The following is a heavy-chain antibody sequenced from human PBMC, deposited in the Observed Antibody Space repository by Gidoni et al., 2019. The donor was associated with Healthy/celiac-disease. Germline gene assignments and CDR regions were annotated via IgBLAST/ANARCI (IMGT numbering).Heavy chain of an antibody. V-gene: IGHV3-11*01. CDR3: ARDDCSGDPAGAGLFDY. J-gene: IGHJ4*02. CDR1: GFTFSDYD. Sequence: QVQLVESGGGLVKPGGSLRLSRAASGFTFSDYDTRWIRQAPWKGLVWVSYISSSGSTIYYADSVKGRFTISRDNAKNSLYLQMNSLRAEDTAVYYCARDDCSGDPAGAGLFDYWGQGTLVTVSS. D-gene: IGHD2-15*01. CDR2: ISSSGSTI.